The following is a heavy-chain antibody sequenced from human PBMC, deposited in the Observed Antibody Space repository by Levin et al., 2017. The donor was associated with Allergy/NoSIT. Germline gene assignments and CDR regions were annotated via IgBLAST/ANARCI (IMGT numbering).Heavy chain of an antibody. Sequence: GGSLRLSCAASGFTFSSYGMHWVRQAPGKGLEWVAVISYDGSNKYYADSVKGRFTISRDNSKNTLYLQMNSLRAEDTAVYYCAKDMGAKQWLGLNAFDIWGQGTMVTVSS. CDR3: AKDMGAKQWLGLNAFDI. CDR1: GFTFSSYG. J-gene: IGHJ3*02. CDR2: ISYDGSNK. D-gene: IGHD6-19*01. V-gene: IGHV3-30*18.